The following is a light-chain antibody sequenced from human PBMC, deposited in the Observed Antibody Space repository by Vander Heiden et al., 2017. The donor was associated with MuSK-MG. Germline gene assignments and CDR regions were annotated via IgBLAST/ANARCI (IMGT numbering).Light chain of an antibody. CDR2: AAS. CDR3: QQYDSVPHT. V-gene: IGKV1-16*02. Sequence: LPASVGDRVNISCRASQGISNYLAWFQHKPGKAPKSLIYAASRLQSGVPSKFSGSGSGTEFSLTISSLQPEDFATYFCQQYDSVPHTVGGGTKVEIK. CDR1: QGISNY. J-gene: IGKJ4*01.